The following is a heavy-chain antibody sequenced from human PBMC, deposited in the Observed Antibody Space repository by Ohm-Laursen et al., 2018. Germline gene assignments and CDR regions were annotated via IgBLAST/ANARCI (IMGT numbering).Heavy chain of an antibody. CDR2: IYYRGTT. CDR3: ATSPHDIMSSKDY. D-gene: IGHD3-9*01. V-gene: IGHV4-59*12. CDR1: GASISSEY. Sequence: SQTLSLTCTVSGASISSEYWTWIRQPPGKGLEWIGYIYYRGTTNYNPSLKSRVTMSVDTSKNQFSVKLTSVTAVDTAVYYCATSPHDIMSSKDYWGQGTLVTVSS. J-gene: IGHJ4*02.